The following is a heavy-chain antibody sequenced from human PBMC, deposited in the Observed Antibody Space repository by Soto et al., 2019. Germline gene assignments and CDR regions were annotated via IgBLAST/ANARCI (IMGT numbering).Heavy chain of an antibody. D-gene: IGHD3-10*01. CDR1: GYTFSNYD. J-gene: IGHJ4*02. CDR2: VNPNNGDT. Sequence: QVQLVQSGAELKKPGASVKVSCKASGYTFSNYDMNWVRQATGQGPEWIGWVNPNNGDTGYAQKFKGRVTLTTDISTTTAYMELTSLRSEDTAIYYCAKVSRKGSAIDFDYWGPGTLITVSS. V-gene: IGHV1-8*01. CDR3: AKVSRKGSAIDFDY.